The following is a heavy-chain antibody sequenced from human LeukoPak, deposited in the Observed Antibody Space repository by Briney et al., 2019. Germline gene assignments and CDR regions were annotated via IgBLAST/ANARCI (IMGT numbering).Heavy chain of an antibody. CDR3: ASDILTGYYMVDY. CDR1: GFTFSSYA. CDR2: ITGSGGSS. V-gene: IGHV3-23*01. D-gene: IGHD3-9*01. Sequence: GGSLRLSCAASGFTFSSYAMSWVRQAPGKGLEWVSAITGSGGSSYYAHSVKGRFTISRDNSKNTLYLHMNSLRAEDTAVYYCASDILTGYYMVDYWGQGTLVTVSS. J-gene: IGHJ4*02.